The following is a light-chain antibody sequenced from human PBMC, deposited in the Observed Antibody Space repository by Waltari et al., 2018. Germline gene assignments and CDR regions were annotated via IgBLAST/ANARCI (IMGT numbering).Light chain of an antibody. J-gene: IGKJ4*01. CDR2: AAS. CDR1: QPISTW. V-gene: IGKV1-12*01. Sequence: DIQMTQSPSSVSASVGDRVTITCRASQPISTWLAWYQQKPGTAPKLLIYAASNLQSVVPSRFSGSGSGTYFTLTIRSLQPEDFATYYCHQANSFPVTFGGGTKVEIK. CDR3: HQANSFPVT.